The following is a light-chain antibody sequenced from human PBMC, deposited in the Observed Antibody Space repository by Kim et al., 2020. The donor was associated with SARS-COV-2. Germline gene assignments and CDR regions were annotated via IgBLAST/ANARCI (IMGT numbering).Light chain of an antibody. CDR1: RQSISD. Sequence: ASVGGKVATTSRAGRQSISDLVWCYQNQRRAATNLLNDASSSQRGVPSRMSGSGAGTEYTLTTSSLQHDDFSTYYCLQHNTSPLTFGQGTKLEIK. CDR2: DAS. V-gene: IGKV1-17*01. CDR3: LQHNTSPLT. J-gene: IGKJ5*01.